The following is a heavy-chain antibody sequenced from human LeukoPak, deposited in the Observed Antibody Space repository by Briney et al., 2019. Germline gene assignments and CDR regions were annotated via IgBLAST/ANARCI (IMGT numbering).Heavy chain of an antibody. CDR3: ARVAANDHSFDY. CDR2: INHSGST. Sequence: PSETLSLTCAVYGGSFSGYYWSWIRQPPGKGLEWIGEINHSGSTNYNPSLKSRVTISVDTSKDQFSLKLSSVTAADTAVYYCARVAANDHSFDYWGQGTLVTVSS. CDR1: GGSFSGYY. V-gene: IGHV4-34*01. J-gene: IGHJ4*02.